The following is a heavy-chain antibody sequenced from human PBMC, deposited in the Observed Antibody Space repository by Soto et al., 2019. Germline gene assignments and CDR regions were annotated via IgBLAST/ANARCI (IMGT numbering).Heavy chain of an antibody. CDR3: ARDDKVTMVRGVSDAFDI. D-gene: IGHD3-10*01. CDR1: GYTFTSYA. V-gene: IGHV1-3*01. J-gene: IGHJ3*02. CDR2: INAGNGNT. Sequence: QVQLVQSGAEVKKPGASVKVSCKASGYTFTSYAMHWVRQAPGQRLEWMGWINAGNGNTKYSQKFQGRVTITRDTSASTAYMELSSLRSDDTAVYSCARDDKVTMVRGVSDAFDIWGQGPMVTVSS.